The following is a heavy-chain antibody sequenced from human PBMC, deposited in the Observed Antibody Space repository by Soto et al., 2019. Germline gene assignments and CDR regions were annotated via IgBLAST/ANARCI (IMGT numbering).Heavy chain of an antibody. CDR3: ARANWFDT. J-gene: IGHJ5*02. Sequence: EVQLVESGGGLVQPGGSLRLSCAASAFPFSTYWMQWVRQAPGKGLVWVSRIDTDGSSTNYADSVKGRFTVSRDNAKNTLYLQMNSLRAEDTAVYVCARANWFDTWGQGTLVTVSA. CDR1: AFPFSTYW. CDR2: IDTDGSST. V-gene: IGHV3-74*01.